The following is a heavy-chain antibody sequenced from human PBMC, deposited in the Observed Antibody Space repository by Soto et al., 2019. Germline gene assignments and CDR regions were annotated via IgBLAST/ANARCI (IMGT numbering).Heavy chain of an antibody. CDR1: GFSLSSTRMT. J-gene: IGHJ4*02. CDR2: IYWDDDK. Sequence: QITLKESGPTLVKPTQTLTLTCTFSGFSLSSTRMTVGWIRQPPGKALEWLALIYWDDDKRYSPFLKSRLTIXXXTXXTQVVLTMSNMDPVDTARYYCAHIVVAGLGYYFDYWGQGTLVTVSS. D-gene: IGHD6-19*01. CDR3: AHIVVAGLGYYFDY. V-gene: IGHV2-5*02.